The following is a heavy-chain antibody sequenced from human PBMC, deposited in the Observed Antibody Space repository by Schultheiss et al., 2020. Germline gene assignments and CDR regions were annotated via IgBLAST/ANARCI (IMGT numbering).Heavy chain of an antibody. D-gene: IGHD6-6*01. Sequence: SETLSLTCTVAGGSISSGGYYWIWIRQHPGKGLEWIGYIYYSGSTYYNPSLKSLVTISVDTSKNQFSLKLSSVTAADTAVYYCTSVRARRPIDYWGKGTLVTVAS. J-gene: IGHJ4*02. V-gene: IGHV4-31*01. CDR3: TSVRARRPIDY. CDR1: GGSISSGGYY. CDR2: IYYSGST.